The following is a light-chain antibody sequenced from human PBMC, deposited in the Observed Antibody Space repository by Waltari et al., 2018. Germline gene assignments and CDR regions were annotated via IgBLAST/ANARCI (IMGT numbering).Light chain of an antibody. V-gene: IGLV1-44*01. CDR1: SSNIRDHT. CDR3: ATWDSSLNGFYV. CDR2: SNN. J-gene: IGLJ1*01. Sequence: QSVLTQPPSASGTPGQRVTISCSGSSSNIRDHTLNWYQQLPGTAPKRLIYSNNQRPSGVPARFSGSKSGTSASLAISGLQSEDEADYYCATWDSSLNGFYVFGTGTKVTVL.